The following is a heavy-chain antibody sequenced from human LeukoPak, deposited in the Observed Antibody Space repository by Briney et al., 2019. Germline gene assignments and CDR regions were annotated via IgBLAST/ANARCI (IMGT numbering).Heavy chain of an antibody. CDR3: ARDLSYIVVVVAATPLSWFDP. V-gene: IGHV4-38-2*02. CDR1: GYSISSGYY. D-gene: IGHD2-15*01. J-gene: IGHJ5*02. Sequence: TSETLSLTCTVSGYSISSGYYWGWIRQPPGKGLEWIGSIYHSGSTYYNPSLKSRVTISVDTSKNQFSLKLSSVTAADTAVYYCARDLSYIVVVVAATPLSWFDPWGQGTLVTVSS. CDR2: IYHSGST.